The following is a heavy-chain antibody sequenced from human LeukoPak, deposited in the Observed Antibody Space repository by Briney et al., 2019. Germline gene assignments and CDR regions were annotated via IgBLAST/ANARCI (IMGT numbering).Heavy chain of an antibody. V-gene: IGHV4-34*01. Sequence: SETLSLTCAVYGGSFSGYYWSWIRQPPGKGLEWIGEINHSGSTNYNPSLKSRVTISVDTSKNQFSLKLSSVTAADTAVYYCAGGRFYYYGSGSFVFDYWGQGTLVTVSS. CDR3: AGGRFYYYGSGSFVFDY. CDR2: INHSGST. J-gene: IGHJ4*02. CDR1: GGSFSGYY. D-gene: IGHD3-10*01.